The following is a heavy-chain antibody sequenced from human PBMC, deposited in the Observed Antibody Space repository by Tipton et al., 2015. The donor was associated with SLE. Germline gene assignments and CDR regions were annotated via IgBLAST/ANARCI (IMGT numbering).Heavy chain of an antibody. J-gene: IGHJ4*02. CDR3: ARGECSSTSCAMGY. Sequence: TLSLTCTVSGGSISSYYWSWIRQPPGKGLEWIGYIYYSGSTNYNPSLKSRVTISVDTSKNQFSLKLSSVTAADTAVYYCARGECSSTSCAMGYWGQGTLVTVSS. CDR1: GGSISSYY. V-gene: IGHV4-59*12. D-gene: IGHD2-2*01. CDR2: IYYSGST.